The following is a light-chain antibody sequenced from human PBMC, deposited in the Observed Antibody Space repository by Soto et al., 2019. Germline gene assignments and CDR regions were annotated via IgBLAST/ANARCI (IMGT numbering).Light chain of an antibody. V-gene: IGKV1-5*03. Sequence: DIQMIQSPSTLSASVGDRVTITCRASQSISYYLAWCQQKPGKVPKLLIYKASTLESGVPSRFSGSGSETEFTLTISSLLPDDFATYYCQHYNNYLWTFGQGTKVDIK. CDR1: QSISYY. CDR2: KAS. CDR3: QHYNNYLWT. J-gene: IGKJ1*01.